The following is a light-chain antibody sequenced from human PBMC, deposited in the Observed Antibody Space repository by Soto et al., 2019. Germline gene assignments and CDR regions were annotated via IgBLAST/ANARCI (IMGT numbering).Light chain of an antibody. V-gene: IGKV3-15*01. CDR2: GAS. CDR3: QQYNNWPAWT. CDR1: QSVSSN. Sequence: EIVMTQSPATLSVSPGERATLSCRASQSVSSNLAWYQQKPGQAPRLLIYGASTRATGIPARFSGSGSGTEFTLTIGSMQSEDFAFYYCQQYNNWPAWTFGQGTKVEIK. J-gene: IGKJ1*01.